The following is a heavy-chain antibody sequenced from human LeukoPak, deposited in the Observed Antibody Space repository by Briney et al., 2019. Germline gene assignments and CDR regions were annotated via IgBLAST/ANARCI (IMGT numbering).Heavy chain of an antibody. Sequence: SQTLSLTCAISGDSVSDNRATWNWIRQPPSRGLEWLGRTFYRSKWYSDYEASVKGRITISADTSKNQVSLQLNSVTPEDTAVYYCTRVGVVGVATWGYYYSMDVWGQGTTVTVSS. CDR1: GDSVSDNRAT. CDR3: TRVGVVGVATWGYYYSMDV. D-gene: IGHD5-12*01. CDR2: TFYRSKWYS. J-gene: IGHJ6*02. V-gene: IGHV6-1*01.